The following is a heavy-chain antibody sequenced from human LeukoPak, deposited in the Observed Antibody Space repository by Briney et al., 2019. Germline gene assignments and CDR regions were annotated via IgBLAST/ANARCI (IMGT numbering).Heavy chain of an antibody. D-gene: IGHD6-19*01. CDR2: IYHSGSS. CDR1: TYSISSGYY. V-gene: IGHV4-38-2*02. J-gene: IGHJ4*02. CDR3: ARAETYSSGWYDPFFDY. Sequence: PSETLSLTCTVSTYSISSGYYWGWIRRPPGKGLEWIGSIYHSGSSYYNPSPKSRVTISVDTSKNQFSLKLRSVTAADTAVYHCARAETYSSGWYDPFFDYWGQGTLVTVST.